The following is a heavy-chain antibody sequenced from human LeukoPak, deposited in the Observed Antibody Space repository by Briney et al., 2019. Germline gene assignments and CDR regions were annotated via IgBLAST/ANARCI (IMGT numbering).Heavy chain of an antibody. CDR2: INPNSGGT. V-gene: IGHV1-2*02. Sequence: ASVKVSCKASGYTFTGYYMHWVRQAPGQGLEWMGWINPNSGGTNYAQKFQGRVTMTRDTSISTAYMELSRLRSDDTAVYYCASSCSGGSCYHQNYYYGMGVWGQGTTVTVSS. CDR3: ASSCSGGSCYHQNYYYGMGV. CDR1: GYTFTGYY. D-gene: IGHD2-15*01. J-gene: IGHJ6*02.